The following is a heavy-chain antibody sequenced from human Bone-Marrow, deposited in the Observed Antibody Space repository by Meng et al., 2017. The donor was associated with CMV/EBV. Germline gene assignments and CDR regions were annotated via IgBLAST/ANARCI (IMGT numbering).Heavy chain of an antibody. D-gene: IGHD4-11*01. J-gene: IGHJ5*01. V-gene: IGHV4-59*01. CDR3: ARGNFDYNNYHGWFDS. Sequence: SETLSLTCTVSGGSIIGYYWSWVRQSPGKGLEWIAYIYYSGSTNYNPSLKSRVTISVDTSKNQFSLKLSSVTAADTAVYYCARGNFDYNNYHGWFDSWGQGTLVTVS. CDR2: IYYSGST. CDR1: GGSIIGYY.